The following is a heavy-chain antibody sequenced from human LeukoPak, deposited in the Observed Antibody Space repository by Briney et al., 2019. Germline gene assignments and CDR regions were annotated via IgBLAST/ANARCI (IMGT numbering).Heavy chain of an antibody. D-gene: IGHD3-3*01. V-gene: IGHV4-34*01. Sequence: PSETLSLTCAVYGGSFSGHYWSWIRQPPGKGLEWIGEINHSGSTNYNPSLKSRVTISVDTSKNQFSLKLSSVTAADTAAYYCARFITIFGGRSYFDYWGQGTLVTVSS. CDR2: INHSGST. CDR3: ARFITIFGGRSYFDY. J-gene: IGHJ4*02. CDR1: GGSFSGHY.